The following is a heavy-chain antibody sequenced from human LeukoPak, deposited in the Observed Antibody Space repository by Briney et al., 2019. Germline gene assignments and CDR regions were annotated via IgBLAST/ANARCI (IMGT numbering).Heavy chain of an antibody. CDR2: IIPILGIA. D-gene: IGHD6-19*01. CDR3: ARIAVAGTGAFDI. CDR1: GGTFSSYA. J-gene: IGHJ3*02. Sequence: ASVKVSCKASGGTFSSYAISWVRQAPGQGLEWVGRIIPILGIANYAQKFQGRVTITADKSTSTAYMELSSLRSEDTAVYYCARIAVAGTGAFDIWGQWTMVTVSS. V-gene: IGHV1-69*04.